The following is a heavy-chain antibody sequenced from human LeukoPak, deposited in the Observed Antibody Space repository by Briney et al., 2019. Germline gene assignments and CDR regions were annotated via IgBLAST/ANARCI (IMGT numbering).Heavy chain of an antibody. CDR1: GFTFSNSW. Sequence: GGSLRLSCAASGFTFSNSWMTWIRQAPGKGLEWVANIKEDGSEKNYVDSVRGRFTISRDNAKNSLYLQMNSLRAEDTAVYYCAKDHDSSGYYYQNWFDPWGQGTLVTVSS. CDR2: IKEDGSEK. CDR3: AKDHDSSGYYYQNWFDP. D-gene: IGHD3-22*01. V-gene: IGHV3-7*01. J-gene: IGHJ5*02.